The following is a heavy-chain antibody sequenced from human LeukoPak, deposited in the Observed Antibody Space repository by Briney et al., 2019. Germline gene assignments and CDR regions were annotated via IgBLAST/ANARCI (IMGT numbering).Heavy chain of an antibody. CDR3: ARRIWGYSGYEPDLKGDAFDI. D-gene: IGHD5-12*01. V-gene: IGHV5-10-1*01. J-gene: IGHJ3*02. Sequence: GECLSISLKCPGYTFPSYWISLVRQTPGKGLGMVGRIDPSDSYTNYSPSFQGHVTISAHKSISTTYLQWSSVNASDTAMYYCARRIWGYSGYEPDLKGDAFDIWGQGTMVPVSS. CDR1: GYTFPSYW. CDR2: IDPSDSYT.